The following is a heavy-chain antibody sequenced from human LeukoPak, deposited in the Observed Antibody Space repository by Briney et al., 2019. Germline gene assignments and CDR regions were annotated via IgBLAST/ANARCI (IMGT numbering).Heavy chain of an antibody. CDR3: GRGGYYGYVWGTEGEYYFDY. J-gene: IGHJ4*02. CDR1: GGSISSHY. CDR2: IYYSGST. V-gene: IGHV4-59*11. D-gene: IGHD3-16*01. Sequence: SETLSLTCTVSGGSISSHYWSWIRQPPGKGLEWIGYIYYSGSTNYNPSLKSRVTISVDTSKNQFSLKLISLTAADTAVYYWGRGGYYGYVWGTEGEYYFDYWGQGTLVTVSS.